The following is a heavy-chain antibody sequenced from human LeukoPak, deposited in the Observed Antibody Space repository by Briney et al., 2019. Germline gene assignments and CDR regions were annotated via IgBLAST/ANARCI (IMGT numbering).Heavy chain of an antibody. CDR1: GGSFSGYY. J-gene: IGHJ4*02. CDR2: INHSGSA. V-gene: IGHV4-34*01. CDR3: ARRDYRKRMDY. Sequence: SETLSLTCAVYGGSFSGYYWSWIRQPPGKGLEWIGEINHSGSANYNSSLKSRVTIPVDTSKNQFSLKLSSVTAADTAVYYCARRDYRKRMDYWGQGTLVTVSS. D-gene: IGHD1-14*01.